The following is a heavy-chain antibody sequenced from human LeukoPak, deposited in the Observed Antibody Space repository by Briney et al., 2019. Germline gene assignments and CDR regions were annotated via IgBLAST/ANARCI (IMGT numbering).Heavy chain of an antibody. Sequence: PGGSLRLSCAASGFTFSSYAMHWVRQAPGKGLEWVAVISYDGSNKYYADSVKGRFTISRDNSKSTLYLQMNSLRAEDTAVYYCARDSRVTMVRGVMNYWGQGTLVTVSP. V-gene: IGHV3-30-3*01. CDR1: GFTFSSYA. CDR2: ISYDGSNK. CDR3: ARDSRVTMVRGVMNY. J-gene: IGHJ4*02. D-gene: IGHD3-10*01.